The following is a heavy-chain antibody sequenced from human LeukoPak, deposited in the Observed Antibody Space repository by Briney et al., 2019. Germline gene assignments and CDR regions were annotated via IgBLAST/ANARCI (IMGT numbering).Heavy chain of an antibody. Sequence: GGSLRLSCAASGFTFSDYWMHWVRQAPGKGPVWVSHIDSDGSSTTYADSVKGRFTISRDIAKNTLYLQMSSLIAEDTAVYYCARGRRANRGGDCYLSWFDPWGQGTLVTVSS. D-gene: IGHD2-21*02. CDR3: ARGRRANRGGDCYLSWFDP. V-gene: IGHV3-74*03. J-gene: IGHJ5*02. CDR2: IDSDGSST. CDR1: GFTFSDYW.